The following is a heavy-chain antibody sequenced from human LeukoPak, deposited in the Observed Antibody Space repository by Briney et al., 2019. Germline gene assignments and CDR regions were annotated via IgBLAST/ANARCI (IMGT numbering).Heavy chain of an antibody. CDR3: AKGGKWDVTPFDY. CDR2: ITTSDGNT. Sequence: GGSLRLSCAASGFTFSSYTMSWVRQAPGKGLEWVSTITTSDGNTCYADSVKGRFTISRDNSKNTLYLQVNSLRAEDTAVYYCAKGGKWDVTPFDYWGQGTLVTVSS. J-gene: IGHJ4*02. V-gene: IGHV3-23*01. CDR1: GFTFSSYT. D-gene: IGHD1-26*01.